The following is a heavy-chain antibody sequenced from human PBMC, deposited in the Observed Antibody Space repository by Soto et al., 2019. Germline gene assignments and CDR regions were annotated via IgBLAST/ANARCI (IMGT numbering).Heavy chain of an antibody. J-gene: IGHJ4*02. D-gene: IGHD6-19*01. V-gene: IGHV3-23*01. Sequence: EVQLLESGGGLVQPGGSLRLSCAASGFTFSSYAMSWVRQAPGKGLEWVSAISGSGGSTYYADSVKGRFTISRDNSKNKLYLQMNSLRAEDTAVYYCAKATQGLVRCCPPYYFDYWGQGTLVTVSS. CDR1: GFTFSSYA. CDR3: AKATQGLVRCCPPYYFDY. CDR2: ISGSGGST.